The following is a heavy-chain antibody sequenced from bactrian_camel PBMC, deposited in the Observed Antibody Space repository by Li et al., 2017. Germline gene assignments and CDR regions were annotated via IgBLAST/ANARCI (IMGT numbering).Heavy chain of an antibody. J-gene: IGHJ6*01. Sequence: HVQLVESGGGSVQAGGSLRLSCAATSNRPCMGWFRQVPGKEREGVAFLRTGTGRTTYADSAKGRFTLSRDNGKNMLYLQMNSLKPEDSAMYYCVALQSPYCGSTWFSRLLAGTWGQGTQVTVS. CDR3: VALQSPYCGSTWFSRLLAGT. V-gene: IGHV3S68*01. CDR1: SNRPC. CDR2: LRTGTGRT. D-gene: IGHD7*01.